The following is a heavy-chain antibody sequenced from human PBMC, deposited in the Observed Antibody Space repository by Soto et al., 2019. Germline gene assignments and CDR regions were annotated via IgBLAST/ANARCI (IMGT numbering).Heavy chain of an antibody. Sequence: GASVKVPCKASGGTFSSYTISWVRQAPGQGLEWMGRIIPILGIANYAQKFQGRVTITADKSTSTAYMELSSLRSEDTAVYYCARDREDSGSYYDYRGYYFDYWGQGTLVTVSS. CDR2: IIPILGIA. J-gene: IGHJ4*02. CDR1: GGTFSSYT. D-gene: IGHD3-10*01. CDR3: ARDREDSGSYYDYRGYYFDY. V-gene: IGHV1-69*04.